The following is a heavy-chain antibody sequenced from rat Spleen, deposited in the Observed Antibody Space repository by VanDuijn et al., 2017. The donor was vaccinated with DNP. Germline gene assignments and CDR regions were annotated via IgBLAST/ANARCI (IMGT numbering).Heavy chain of an antibody. CDR3: ARDGRLAY. D-gene: IGHD5-1*01. Sequence: EVQLVESGGDLVQPGRSLKLSCAASGFTFNNYWMTWIRQVPGKGLGWVASITNSGDSTYYPDSVKGRFTISRDNAKNTLYLQMNSLRSEDTATYYCARDGRLAYWGQGTLVTVSS. CDR1: GFTFNNYW. J-gene: IGHJ3*01. CDR2: ITNSGDST. V-gene: IGHV5-31*01.